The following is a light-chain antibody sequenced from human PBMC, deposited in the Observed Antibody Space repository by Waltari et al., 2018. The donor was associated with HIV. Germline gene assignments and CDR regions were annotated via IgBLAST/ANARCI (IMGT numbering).Light chain of an antibody. CDR1: RSNIGSNP. CDR2: SNN. CDR3: AAWDDSLNGWV. Sequence: QSVLTQPPSASGTPGQRVTISCSGSRSNIGSNPVSRYQQLPGTAPKLFIYSNNQRPSGVPDRFSGSKSGTSASLAISGLQSEDEADYYCAAWDDSLNGWVFGGGTKLTVV. V-gene: IGLV1-44*01. J-gene: IGLJ3*02.